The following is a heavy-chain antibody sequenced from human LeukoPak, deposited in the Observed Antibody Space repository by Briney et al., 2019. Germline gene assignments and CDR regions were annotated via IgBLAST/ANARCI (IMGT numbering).Heavy chain of an antibody. Sequence: ASVKVSCKASGGTFSSYAISWVRQATGQGLEWMGWMNPNSGNTGYAQKFQGRVTMTRNTSISTAYMELSSLRSEDTAVYYCARGLEGSIRYHYGMDVWGQGTTVTVSS. CDR3: ARGLEGSIRYHYGMDV. D-gene: IGHD2-21*01. V-gene: IGHV1-8*02. CDR1: GGTFSSYA. CDR2: MNPNSGNT. J-gene: IGHJ6*02.